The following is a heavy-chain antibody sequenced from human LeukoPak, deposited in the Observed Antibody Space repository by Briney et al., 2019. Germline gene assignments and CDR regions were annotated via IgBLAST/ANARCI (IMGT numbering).Heavy chain of an antibody. V-gene: IGHV3-23*01. CDR3: AKSGGGTTKNKYYFDY. CDR1: GFTFSSYA. D-gene: IGHD1/OR15-1a*01. CDR2: ISGSGSST. J-gene: IGHJ4*02. Sequence: GGSLRLSCAASGFTFSSYAMSWVRQAPGKGLEWVSSISGSGSSTYYADSVKDRFTISRDSSKNRIYLQMNSLRAEDTAVFYCAKSGGGTTKNKYYFDYWGQGTLVTVSS.